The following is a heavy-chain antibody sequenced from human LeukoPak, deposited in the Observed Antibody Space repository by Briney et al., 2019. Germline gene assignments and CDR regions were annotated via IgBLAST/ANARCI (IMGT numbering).Heavy chain of an antibody. Sequence: SVKVSCKASGGTFISYAISWVRQAPGQGLEWMGGIIPIFGTANYAQKFQGRVTITTDESTSTAYMELSSLRSEDTAVYYCASRPWMTTVTSFDYWGQGTLVTVSS. V-gene: IGHV1-69*05. D-gene: IGHD4-17*01. CDR3: ASRPWMTTVTSFDY. CDR2: IIPIFGTA. J-gene: IGHJ4*02. CDR1: GGTFISYA.